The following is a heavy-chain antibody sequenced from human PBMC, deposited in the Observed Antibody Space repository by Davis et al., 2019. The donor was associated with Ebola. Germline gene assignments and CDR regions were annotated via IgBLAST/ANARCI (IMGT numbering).Heavy chain of an antibody. D-gene: IGHD2-8*02. CDR1: GGSFSGYY. CDR3: ARGRCTGGVCYTTGLRYYYGMDV. Sequence: SATLSLTCAVYGGSFSGYYWSCIRQPPGKGLEWIGEINHSGSTNYNPSLKRRVTISVDTSKNQFSLKLSSVTAADTAVYYCARGRCTGGVCYTTGLRYYYGMDVWGQGTTVTVSS. CDR2: INHSGST. V-gene: IGHV4-34*01. J-gene: IGHJ6*02.